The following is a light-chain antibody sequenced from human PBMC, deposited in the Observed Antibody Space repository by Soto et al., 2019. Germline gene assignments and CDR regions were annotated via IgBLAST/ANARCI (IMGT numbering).Light chain of an antibody. V-gene: IGKV1-12*01. CDR2: AAS. CDR1: QGISSW. Sequence: DIQMTQSPSSVSAFVGDTVTITCRASQGISSWLAWYQQKPGKAPKLLISAASSLQSGVPSRFSGSGSGTDFTLTISSLRPEDFATSYCQQTDSVPPTFGGGTKVEIK. J-gene: IGKJ4*01. CDR3: QQTDSVPPT.